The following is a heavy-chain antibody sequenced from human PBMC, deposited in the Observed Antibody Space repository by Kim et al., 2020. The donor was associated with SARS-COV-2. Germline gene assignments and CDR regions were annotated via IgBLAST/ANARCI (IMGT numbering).Heavy chain of an antibody. CDR1: GGSFSGYY. D-gene: IGHD2-2*02. CDR2: INHSGST. J-gene: IGHJ6*03. CDR3: ARTTRGYCSSTSCYIRLSFNYYYYMDV. V-gene: IGHV4-34*01. Sequence: SETLSLTCAVYGGSFSGYYWSWIRQPPGKGLEWIGEINHSGSTNYNPSLKSRVTISVDTSKNQFSLKLSSVTAADTAVYYCARTTRGYCSSTSCYIRLSFNYYYYMDVWGKGTTVTVSS.